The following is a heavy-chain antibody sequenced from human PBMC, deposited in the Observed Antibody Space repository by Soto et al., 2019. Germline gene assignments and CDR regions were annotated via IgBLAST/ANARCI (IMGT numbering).Heavy chain of an antibody. CDR1: GGSFDDFY. V-gene: IGHV4-34*01. D-gene: IGHD3-10*01. J-gene: IGHJ6*02. Sequence: SETLSLTCAFYGGSFDDFYWSWVRQSPGKGLEWIGEISHDGGTNYSPSLASRISISADTSKNQFSLHLKSVTAADTGLYYCARGQMVWYGDLTPYYRDMDVWGQGTTVTVSS. CDR3: ARGQMVWYGDLTPYYRDMDV. CDR2: ISHDGGT.